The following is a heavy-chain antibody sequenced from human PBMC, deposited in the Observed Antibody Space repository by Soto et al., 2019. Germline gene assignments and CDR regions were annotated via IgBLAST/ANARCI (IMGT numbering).Heavy chain of an antibody. V-gene: IGHV3-33*01. CDR1: GFTFSSYG. Sequence: GGSLRLSCAASGFTFSSYGMHWVRQAPGKGLEWVAVIWNDGSNKYYADSVKGRFTISRDNSKNTLYLQMNSLRAEDTAVYYCARDECTRGYLPHYYYYGMDVWGQGTTVTVSS. J-gene: IGHJ6*02. D-gene: IGHD2-8*01. CDR3: ARDECTRGYLPHYYYYGMDV. CDR2: IWNDGSNK.